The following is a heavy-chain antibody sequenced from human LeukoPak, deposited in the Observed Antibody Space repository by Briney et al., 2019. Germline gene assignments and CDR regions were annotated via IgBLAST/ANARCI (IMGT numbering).Heavy chain of an antibody. V-gene: IGHV4-39*01. J-gene: IGHJ4*02. CDR2: ISYSGNT. D-gene: IGHD3-10*01. CDR3: ARHINGGFDY. Sequence: PSETLSLTCTVSAGSISSSDYYWGWIRQSPGKGLEWIGRISYSGNTYYNPSLKSRVTISVDTSKNQFSLKLSSVTAADTAVYYCARHINGGFDYWGQGTLVTVSS. CDR1: AGSISSSDYY.